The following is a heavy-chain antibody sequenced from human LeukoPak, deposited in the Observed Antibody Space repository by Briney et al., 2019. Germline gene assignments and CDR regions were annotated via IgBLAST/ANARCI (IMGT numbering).Heavy chain of an antibody. V-gene: IGHV3-66*01. CDR3: ASPYSRDDAFDI. CDR2: IYSGGST. Sequence: GGSLRLSCAASGFTVSSNYMSWVRQAPGKGLEWVSVIYSGGSTYYADSVKGRFTISRDNSKNTLYLQMNSLRAEDTAVYYCASPYSRDDAFDIWGQGTMVTVSS. CDR1: GFTVSSNY. J-gene: IGHJ3*02. D-gene: IGHD3-16*01.